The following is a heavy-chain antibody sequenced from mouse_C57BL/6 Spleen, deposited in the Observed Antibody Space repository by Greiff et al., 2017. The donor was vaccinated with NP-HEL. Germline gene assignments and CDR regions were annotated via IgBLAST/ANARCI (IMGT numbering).Heavy chain of an antibody. CDR2: ISYDGSN. CDR3: ARYGNHDGFDY. D-gene: IGHD2-1*01. V-gene: IGHV3-6*01. J-gene: IGHJ2*01. Sequence: ESGPGLVKPSQSLSLTCSVTGYSITSGYYWNWIRQFPGNKLEWMGYISYDGSNNYNPSLKNRISITRDTSKNQFFLKLNSVTTEDTATYDCARYGNHDGFDYWGQGTTLTVSS. CDR1: GYSITSGYY.